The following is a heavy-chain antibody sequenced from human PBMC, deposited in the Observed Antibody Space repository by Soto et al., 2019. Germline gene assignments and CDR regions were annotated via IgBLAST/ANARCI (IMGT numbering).Heavy chain of an antibody. V-gene: IGHV4-39*07. CDR3: ARGYGRNFDY. J-gene: IGHJ4*02. D-gene: IGHD5-18*01. CDR2: IYYSGST. Sequence: SETMSVTCTVAGGSISSSSYYWGWIRQPPGKGLEWIGSIYYSGSTYYNPSLKSRVTISVDTSKNQFSLKLSSVTAADTALYYCARGYGRNFDYWGQGTLVTVSS. CDR1: GGSISSSSYY.